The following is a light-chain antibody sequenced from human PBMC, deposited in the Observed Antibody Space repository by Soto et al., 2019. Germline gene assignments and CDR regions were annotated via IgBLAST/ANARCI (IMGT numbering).Light chain of an antibody. CDR1: HIVSYRRDNKQY. CDR2: WSS. J-gene: IGKJ1*01. CDR3: QHYCNSPPT. Sequence: DIVLTQSFDSQVASLAERPTTNCKSSHIVSYRRDNKQYYSWYQKRPRHPTNLLFDWSSTRECVVPDRFGGSGSGGHFPLTITSLRAEDVAVYFCQHYCNSPPTFGQGTKVDIK. V-gene: IGKV4-1*01.